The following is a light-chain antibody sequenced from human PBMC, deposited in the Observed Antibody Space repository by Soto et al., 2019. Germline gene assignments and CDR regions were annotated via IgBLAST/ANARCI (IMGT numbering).Light chain of an antibody. CDR2: GAS. J-gene: IGKJ2*01. Sequence: DIQMTQSPSSLSASVGDRVTITCRASQTISTYLNWYQQKPGKGPKLLIYGASNLQSGVPSRFSGSGSGTDFTLTISSLQPEDFATYFCQQIYSSPLYTFGQGTKLEI. CDR3: QQIYSSPLYT. V-gene: IGKV1-39*01. CDR1: QTISTY.